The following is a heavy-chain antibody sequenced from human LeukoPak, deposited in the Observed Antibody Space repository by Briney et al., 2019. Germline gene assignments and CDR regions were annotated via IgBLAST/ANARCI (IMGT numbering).Heavy chain of an antibody. D-gene: IGHD6-19*01. J-gene: IGHJ6*03. V-gene: IGHV1-69*01. CDR1: GGTFNSYS. CDR2: IIPILGTT. CDR3: ARTIAVAGTVHVYYYYMDV. Sequence: KPPCNPPGGTFNSYSIIWVRQAPGQGLEWMGGIIPILGTTNYAQKFQGRVTITADESTSTAYMELSSLRSDDTAVYYCARTIAVAGTVHVYYYYMDVWVKGTTVTISS.